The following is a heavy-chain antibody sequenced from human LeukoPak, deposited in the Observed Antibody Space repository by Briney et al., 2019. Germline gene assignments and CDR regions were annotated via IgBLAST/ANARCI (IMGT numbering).Heavy chain of an antibody. D-gene: IGHD2-15*01. CDR3: ARGFKSIYCSGGSCSSRIGITMIVAPVI. Sequence: EASVKVSCKTSGYTFTGIGSYLYWVRQAPGQGLEWVGWIHPNSGNTKSAQKFQGRVTMTRDTSISTAYMELSRLRSDDTAVYYCARGFKSIYCSGGSCSSRIGITMIVAPVIWGQGTLVTVSS. CDR2: IHPNSGNT. V-gene: IGHV1-2*02. J-gene: IGHJ4*02. CDR1: GYTFTGIGSY.